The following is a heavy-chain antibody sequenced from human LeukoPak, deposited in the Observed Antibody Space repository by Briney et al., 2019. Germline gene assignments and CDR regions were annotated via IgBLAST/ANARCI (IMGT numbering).Heavy chain of an antibody. D-gene: IGHD2-21*01. V-gene: IGHV1-69*13. J-gene: IGHJ6*03. Sequence: SVKVSCKASGGTFSSYAISWVRQAPGQGLEWMGGIIPIFGTANYAQKFQGRVTITADESTSTAYMELSSLRSEDTAVYYCARDRGGDLVDNPYYYYMDVWGKGTTVTISS. CDR3: ARDRGGDLVDNPYYYYMDV. CDR2: IIPIFGTA. CDR1: GGTFSSYA.